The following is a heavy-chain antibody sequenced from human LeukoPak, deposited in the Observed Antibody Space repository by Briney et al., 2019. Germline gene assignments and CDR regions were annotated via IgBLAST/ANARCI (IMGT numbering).Heavy chain of an antibody. V-gene: IGHV4-4*02. D-gene: IGHD3-3*02. CDR1: GGSITSINW. CDR2: THHNGNT. CDR3: ARATFFPIFVSSIDAFDI. Sequence: PSETLSLTCGVSGGSITSINWWNWVRQPPGKGLEWIGETHHNGNTNYNPSLKSRVTMSVDTSKNQFSLKLSSVTAADTAVYYCARATFFPIFVSSIDAFDIWGQGTMVTVSS. J-gene: IGHJ3*02.